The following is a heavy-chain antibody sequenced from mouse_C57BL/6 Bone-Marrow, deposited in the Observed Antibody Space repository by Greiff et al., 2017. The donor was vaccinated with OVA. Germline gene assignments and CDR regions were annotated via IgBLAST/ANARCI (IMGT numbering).Heavy chain of an antibody. V-gene: IGHV1-50*01. CDR3: ARERMGLPAWFAY. CDR2: IDPSDSYT. CDR1: GYTFTSYW. D-gene: IGHD2-4*01. J-gene: IGHJ3*01. Sequence: QVQLQQPGAELVKPGASVKLSCKASGYTFTSYWMQWVKQRPGQGLEWIGEIDPSDSYTNSNQKFKGKATLTVDTSSSTAYMQLSSLTSEDSAVYYCARERMGLPAWFAYWGQGTLVTVSA.